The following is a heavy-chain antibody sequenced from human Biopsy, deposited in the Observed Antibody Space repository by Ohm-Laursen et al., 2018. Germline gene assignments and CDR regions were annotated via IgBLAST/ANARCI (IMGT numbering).Heavy chain of an antibody. CDR2: IIGIFRTA. J-gene: IGHJ5*02. CDR1: GGTFSSSA. CDR3: SRGGGYNWNNGWFDP. V-gene: IGHV1-69*06. D-gene: IGHD1/OR15-1a*01. Sequence: SVKVSCKPSGGTFSSSAITWVRQAPGQGLEWMGGIIGIFRTAHYAQKFQGRVTITADKFMSTAYMELSSLRSEDTAVYYCSRGGGYNWNNGWFDPWGQGTLVTVSS.